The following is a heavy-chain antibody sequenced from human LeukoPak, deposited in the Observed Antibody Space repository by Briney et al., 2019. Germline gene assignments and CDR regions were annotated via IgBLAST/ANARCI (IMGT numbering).Heavy chain of an antibody. Sequence: PSETLSLTCAVYGGSFSGYYWSWIRQPPGKGLEWIGEINHSGSTNYNPSLKSRVTISVDTSKNQFSLKLSSVTAADTAVYYCARVLGTGYDYVWGSYRRRQPFDYWGQGTLVTVSS. CDR3: ARVLGTGYDYVWGSYRRRQPFDY. D-gene: IGHD3-16*02. CDR1: GGSFSGYY. J-gene: IGHJ4*02. CDR2: INHSGST. V-gene: IGHV4-34*01.